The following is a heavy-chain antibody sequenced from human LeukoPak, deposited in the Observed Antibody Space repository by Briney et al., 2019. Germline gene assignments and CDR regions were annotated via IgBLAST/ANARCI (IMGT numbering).Heavy chain of an antibody. J-gene: IGHJ1*01. V-gene: IGHV4-34*01. CDR2: IYYSGST. CDR1: GGSFSGYY. Sequence: SETLSLTCAVYGGSFSGYYWGWIRQPPGKGLEWIGSIYYSGSTYYNPSLKSRVTISVDTSKNQFSLKLSSVTAADTAVYYCARDNGYYYDSSGYYYDAVYFQHWGQGTLVTVSS. CDR3: ARDNGYYYDSSGYYYDAVYFQH. D-gene: IGHD3-22*01.